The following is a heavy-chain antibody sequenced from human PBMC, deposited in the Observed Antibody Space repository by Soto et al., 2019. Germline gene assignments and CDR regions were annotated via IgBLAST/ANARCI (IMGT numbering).Heavy chain of an antibody. D-gene: IGHD1-26*01. CDR1: GFTFSSYA. Sequence: GGSLRLSCAASGFTFSSYAMTWVRQAPGKGLEWVAAIRGHGGGTYYADSVKGRFTISRDNSENTLYLQMNSLRAEDTAVYYCVKDCRIVIPRYGMDVWGQGTTVTVYS. CDR2: IRGHGGGT. CDR3: VKDCRIVIPRYGMDV. J-gene: IGHJ6*02. V-gene: IGHV3-23*01.